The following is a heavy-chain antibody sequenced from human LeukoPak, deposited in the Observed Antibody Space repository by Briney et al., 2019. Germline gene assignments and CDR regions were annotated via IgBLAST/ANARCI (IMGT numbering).Heavy chain of an antibody. Sequence: GRSLRLSCAASGFTFSNAWMSWVRQAPGKGLEWVGRIKSKTDGGTTDYAAPVKGRFTISRDDSKNTLYLQMNSLKTEDTAVYYCTTYCSGGSCYPRLDYWGQGTLVTVSS. V-gene: IGHV3-15*01. D-gene: IGHD2-15*01. J-gene: IGHJ4*02. CDR1: GFTFSNAW. CDR2: IKSKTDGGTT. CDR3: TTYCSGGSCYPRLDY.